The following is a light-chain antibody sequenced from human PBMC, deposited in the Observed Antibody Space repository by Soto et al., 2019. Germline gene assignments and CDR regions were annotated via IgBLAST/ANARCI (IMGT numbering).Light chain of an antibody. J-gene: IGLJ1*01. CDR2: GNI. CDR1: SSNIGAGYD. CDR3: QSYDSSLSGYV. V-gene: IGLV1-40*01. Sequence: QSVLTQPPSVSGAPGQRVTISCTGSSSNIGAGYDVHWYQQLPGTAPKLLIYGNINRPSGVPDRFSGSKSDTSASLAITGLQAEDEADYYCQSYDSSLSGYVFGTGTKLTVL.